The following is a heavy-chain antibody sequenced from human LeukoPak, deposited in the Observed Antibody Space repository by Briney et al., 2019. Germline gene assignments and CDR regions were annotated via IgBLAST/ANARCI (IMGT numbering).Heavy chain of an antibody. D-gene: IGHD4-17*01. Sequence: PGRSLRLSCAASGFTFSSYAMHWVRQAPGKGLEWVAVISYDGSNKYYADSVKGRFTISRDNSKNTLYLQMNSLRAEDTAVYYCARQDDYGDYFSLSPPDYWGQGTLVTVSS. CDR1: GFTFSSYA. CDR2: ISYDGSNK. CDR3: ARQDDYGDYFSLSPPDY. V-gene: IGHV3-30*04. J-gene: IGHJ4*02.